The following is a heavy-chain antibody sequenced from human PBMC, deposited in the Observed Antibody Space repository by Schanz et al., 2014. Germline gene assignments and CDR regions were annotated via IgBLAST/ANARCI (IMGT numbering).Heavy chain of an antibody. CDR1: GFTFSSYG. CDR3: ARDSGSSSWYPSDY. V-gene: IGHV3-33*01. D-gene: IGHD6-13*01. Sequence: QVQLVESGGGVVQPGRSLRLSCAASGFTFSSYGMHWVRQAPGKGLEWVAIIWYDGSNKYYADSVKGRFTISRDNAKNSLYLQMNSLRAEDTALYYCARDSGSSSWYPSDYWGQGTLVTGSS. CDR2: IWYDGSNK. J-gene: IGHJ4*02.